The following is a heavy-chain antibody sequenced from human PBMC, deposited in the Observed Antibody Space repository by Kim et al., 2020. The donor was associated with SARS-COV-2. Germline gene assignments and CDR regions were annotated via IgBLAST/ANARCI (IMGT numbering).Heavy chain of an antibody. V-gene: IGHV4-61*02. CDR1: GGSISSGSYY. CDR3: ARDLGEYSYGRVGAFDI. CDR2: IYTSGST. J-gene: IGHJ3*02. D-gene: IGHD5-18*01. Sequence: SETLSLTCTVSGGSISSGSYYWSWIRQPAGKGLEWIGRIYTSGSTNYNPSLKSLVTISVDTSKNQFSLKLSSVTAADTAVYYCARDLGEYSYGRVGAFDIWGKGTMVTVSS.